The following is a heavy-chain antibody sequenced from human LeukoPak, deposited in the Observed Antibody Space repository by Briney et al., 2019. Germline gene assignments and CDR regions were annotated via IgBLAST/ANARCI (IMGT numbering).Heavy chain of an antibody. CDR2: IIGSGGST. Sequence: PPGSLRLSCAASGFTFSSYAMSWVRQAPGKGLGWESVIIGSGGSTNYADSVKGPFTISRDNSKNTLYLQIKSLRAEDTAVCDCSRISSSLGGWGTLVTV. CDR1: GFTFSSYA. D-gene: IGHD3-3*02. V-gene: IGHV3-23*01. CDR3: SRISSSL. J-gene: IGHJ1*01.